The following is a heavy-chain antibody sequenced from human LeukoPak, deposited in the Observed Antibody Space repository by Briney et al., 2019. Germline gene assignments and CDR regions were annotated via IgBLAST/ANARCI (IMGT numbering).Heavy chain of an antibody. D-gene: IGHD3-10*01. CDR1: GGSISSYY. V-gene: IGHV4-4*07. J-gene: IGHJ5*02. Sequence: SETLSLTCTVSGGSISSYYWSWIRQPAGKGLEWIGRIYTSGSTNYNPSPKSRVTMSVDTSKNQFSLKLSSVTAADTAVYYCARDFNWGRFGEFSPNWFDPWGQGTLVTVSS. CDR2: IYTSGST. CDR3: ARDFNWGRFGEFSPNWFDP.